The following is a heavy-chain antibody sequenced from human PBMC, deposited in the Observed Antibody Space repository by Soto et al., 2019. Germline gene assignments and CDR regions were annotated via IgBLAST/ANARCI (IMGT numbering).Heavy chain of an antibody. CDR3: AREKDTDCYYYGMDV. CDR2: INSDGSST. J-gene: IGHJ6*02. Sequence: GGSLRLSCAASGFTFSSYWMHWVRQAPGKGLVWVSRINSDGSSTSYADSVKGRFTISRDNAKNTLYLQMNSLRAEDTAVYYCAREKDTDCYYYGMDVWGQGTTVTVS. CDR1: GFTFSSYW. V-gene: IGHV3-74*01. D-gene: IGHD2-2*02.